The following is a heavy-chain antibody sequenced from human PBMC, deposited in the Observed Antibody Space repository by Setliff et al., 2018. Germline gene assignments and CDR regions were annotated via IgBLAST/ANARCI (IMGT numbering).Heavy chain of an antibody. CDR2: VYVSGTT. D-gene: IGHD6-19*01. CDR1: GGSLNGGSYY. CDR3: AKFSGIHSENYWDGFDT. J-gene: IGHJ3*02. V-gene: IGHV4-61*02. Sequence: SETLSLTCTVSGGSLNGGSYYWSWIRQPAGKGLEWIGRVYVSGTTNYNPSLKSRVTVSLDTSKNQFSLEMTSVTAADTAVYYCAKFSGIHSENYWDGFDTRGQGAVGTVSS.